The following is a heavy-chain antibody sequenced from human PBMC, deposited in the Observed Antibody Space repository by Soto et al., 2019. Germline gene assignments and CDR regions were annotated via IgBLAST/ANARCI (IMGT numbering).Heavy chain of an antibody. J-gene: IGHJ5*02. V-gene: IGHV1-2*04. Sequence: GASVKVSCKASGYTFTGYYMHWVRQAPGQGLEWMGWINPNSGGTNYAQKFQGWVTMTRDTSISTAYMELSRLRSDDTAVYYCARDNGIAVAGTIWFDPWGQGTLVTVSS. CDR2: INPNSGGT. D-gene: IGHD6-19*01. CDR3: ARDNGIAVAGTIWFDP. CDR1: GYTFTGYY.